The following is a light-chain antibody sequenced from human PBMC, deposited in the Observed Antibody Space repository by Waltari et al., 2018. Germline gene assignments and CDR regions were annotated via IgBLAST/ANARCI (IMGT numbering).Light chain of an antibody. CDR3: QQLNSYPIT. Sequence: DIQLTQSPSFLSASVGDRVTITSRASQDISSHLAWYQKNPGKAPKLLVYGASTLGSGVPSGFSGGGSGTEFTLTISSLQPEDFATYYCQQLNSYPITFGQGTRLEIK. J-gene: IGKJ5*01. CDR1: QDISSH. V-gene: IGKV1-9*01. CDR2: GAS.